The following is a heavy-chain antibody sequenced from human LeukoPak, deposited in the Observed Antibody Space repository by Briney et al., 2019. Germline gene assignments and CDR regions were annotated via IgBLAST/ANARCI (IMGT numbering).Heavy chain of an antibody. CDR2: IYTSGST. V-gene: IGHV4-61*02. Sequence: SSETLSLTCTVSGGSISSGSYYWSWIRQPAGKGLEWIGRIYTSGSTNYNPSLKSRVTISVDTSKNQFSLKLSSVTAADTAVYYCARGDSTYSSGWYPWFDPWGQGTLVTVSS. D-gene: IGHD6-19*01. CDR3: ARGDSTYSSGWYPWFDP. J-gene: IGHJ5*02. CDR1: GGSISSGSYY.